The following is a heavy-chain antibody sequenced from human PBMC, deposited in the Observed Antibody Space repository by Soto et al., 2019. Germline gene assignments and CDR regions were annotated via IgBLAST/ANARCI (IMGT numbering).Heavy chain of an antibody. CDR3: ARDNYYDSTGYYDY. D-gene: IGHD3-22*01. V-gene: IGHV4-59*01. Sequence: PSETLSLTCTVSGGSISSYFWSWIRLPPGKGLEWIGYIYYSGSTKYNPSLKSRVTMSVDTSKNQFSLKLSSVSAADTAVYYCARDNYYDSTGYYDYWGQGTLVTVSS. CDR2: IYYSGST. CDR1: GGSISSYF. J-gene: IGHJ4*02.